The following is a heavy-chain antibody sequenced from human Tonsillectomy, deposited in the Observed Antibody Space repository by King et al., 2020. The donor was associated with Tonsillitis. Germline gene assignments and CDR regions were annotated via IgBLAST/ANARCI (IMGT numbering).Heavy chain of an antibody. CDR3: AKDGHQLAPEDFDY. Sequence: VQLVESGGGLVQPGRSLRLSCAASGFTFDDYAMHWVRQAPGKGLEWVSGISWNSGSIGYADSVKGRFTISRDNAKNSLYLQMNSLRAEDTALYYCAKDGHQLAPEDFDYWGQGTLVTVSS. CDR2: ISWNSGSI. J-gene: IGHJ4*02. V-gene: IGHV3-9*01. CDR1: GFTFDDYA.